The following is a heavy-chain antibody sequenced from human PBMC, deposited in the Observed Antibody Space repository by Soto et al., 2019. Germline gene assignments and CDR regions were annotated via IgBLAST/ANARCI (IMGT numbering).Heavy chain of an antibody. CDR3: AREIPTYYYDSSGFPYFDY. CDR1: GFTFSDYY. CDR2: ISSSGSTI. Sequence: GGSLRLSCAASGFTFSDYYMSWIRQAPGKGLEWVSYISSSGSTIYYADSVKGRFTISRDNAKNSLYLQMNSLRAEDTAVYYCAREIPTYYYDSSGFPYFDYWGQGTLVTVSS. V-gene: IGHV3-11*01. J-gene: IGHJ4*02. D-gene: IGHD3-22*01.